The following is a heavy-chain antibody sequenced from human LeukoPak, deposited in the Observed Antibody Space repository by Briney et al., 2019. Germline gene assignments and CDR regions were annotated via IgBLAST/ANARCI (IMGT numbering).Heavy chain of an antibody. CDR3: ARSLYDFWSGPGYYFDY. D-gene: IGHD3-3*01. Sequence: SETLSLTCTVSGGSISSYYWSWIRQPAGKGLEWIGRIYTSGSTNYNPSLKSRVTMSVDTSKNQFSLKLSSVTAADTAVYYCARSLYDFWSGPGYYFDYWGQGTLVTISS. J-gene: IGHJ4*02. CDR1: GGSISSYY. CDR2: IYTSGST. V-gene: IGHV4-4*07.